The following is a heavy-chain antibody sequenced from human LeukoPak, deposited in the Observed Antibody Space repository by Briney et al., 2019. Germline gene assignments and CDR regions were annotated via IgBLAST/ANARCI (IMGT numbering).Heavy chain of an antibody. J-gene: IGHJ4*02. Sequence: GGSLRLSCAASGFTYSSYAMSWVRQAPGKGLEWVSAISGSGGSTYYADSVKGRFTISRDNSKNTLYLQMNSLRAEDTAVYYCASDTVVVWDDYWGQGTLVTVSS. CDR2: ISGSGGST. D-gene: IGHD2-2*01. CDR3: ASDTVVVWDDY. CDR1: GFTYSSYA. V-gene: IGHV3-23*01.